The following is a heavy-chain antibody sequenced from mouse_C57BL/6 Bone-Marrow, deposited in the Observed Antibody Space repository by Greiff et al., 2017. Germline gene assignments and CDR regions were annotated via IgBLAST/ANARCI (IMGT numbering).Heavy chain of an antibody. J-gene: IGHJ2*01. CDR3: ARSDYYGSRGDY. D-gene: IGHD1-1*01. V-gene: IGHV1-81*01. Sequence: QVQLQQSGAELARPGASVKLSCKASGYTFTSYGISWVKQRTGQGLEWIGEIYPRSGNTYYNEKFKGKATLTADKSSSTAYMELRSLTSEDSAVYFCARSDYYGSRGDYWGQGTTRTVSS. CDR1: GYTFTSYG. CDR2: IYPRSGNT.